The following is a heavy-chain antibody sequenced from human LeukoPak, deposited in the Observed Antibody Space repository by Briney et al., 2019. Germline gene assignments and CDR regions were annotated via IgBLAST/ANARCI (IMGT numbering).Heavy chain of an antibody. D-gene: IGHD2-21*01. V-gene: IGHV3-30*03. CDR1: GFTFSSYG. J-gene: IGHJ6*02. CDR2: ISYDGSNK. CDR3: ARVIATGGSYYGWDV. Sequence: GGSLRLSCAASGFTFSSYGMHWVRQAPGKGLEWVAVISYDGSNKYYADSVKGRFTISRDNSKNTLYLQMNSLRAEDTAVYYCARVIATGGSYYGWDVWGQGTTVSVSS.